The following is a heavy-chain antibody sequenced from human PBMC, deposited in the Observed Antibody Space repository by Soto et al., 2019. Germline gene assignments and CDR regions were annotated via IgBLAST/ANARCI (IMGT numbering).Heavy chain of an antibody. CDR2: INHSGST. Sequence: SETLSLTCTVSGGTISSSSYYWGWLRQPPGKGLEWIGEINHSGSTNYNPSLKSRVTISVDTSKNQFCLKLSSVTAADTAVYYCARGIIVVVVAATRNWFDPWGQGTLVTASS. J-gene: IGHJ5*02. CDR1: GGTISSSSYY. D-gene: IGHD2-15*01. CDR3: ARGIIVVVVAATRNWFDP. V-gene: IGHV4-39*07.